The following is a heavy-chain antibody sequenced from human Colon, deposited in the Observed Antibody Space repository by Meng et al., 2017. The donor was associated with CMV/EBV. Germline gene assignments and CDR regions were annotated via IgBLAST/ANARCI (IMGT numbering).Heavy chain of an antibody. V-gene: IGHV4-39*07. CDR1: GGSNSRSSYY. J-gene: IGHJ5*02. Sequence: SETLSLTCTVSGGSNSRSSYYCGWIRQPPGRGLEWIGSIYYSGIAYYNPSLKSRVTITVDTAKNQFSLKLTSVTAADTAVYYCARGGDGSGYYYRHWFDPWGQGTLVTVSS. D-gene: IGHD3-22*01. CDR3: ARGGDGSGYYYRHWFDP. CDR2: IYYSGIA.